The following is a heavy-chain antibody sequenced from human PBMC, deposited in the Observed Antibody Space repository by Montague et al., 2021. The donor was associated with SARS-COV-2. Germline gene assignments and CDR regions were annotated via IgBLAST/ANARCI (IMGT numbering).Heavy chain of an antibody. J-gene: IGHJ4*02. CDR3: AREGITAAGKDFDY. V-gene: IGHV3-30*04. CDR1: GFTFSSYA. D-gene: IGHD6-13*01. Sequence: SLILSCAASGFTFSSYAMHWVRQAPVKGLEWVAVISYDGTNEYYXDSVKGRFTISRDNSKNTLYLQMNSLRAEDTAVYYCAREGITAAGKDFDYWGQGTLVTVSS. CDR2: ISYDGTNE.